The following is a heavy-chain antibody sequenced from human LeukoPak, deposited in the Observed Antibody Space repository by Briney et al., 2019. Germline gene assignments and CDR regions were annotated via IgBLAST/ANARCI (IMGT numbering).Heavy chain of an antibody. CDR2: IYSGCST. V-gene: IGHV3-53*01. CDR1: GFTVSSNY. CDR3: ARAVADAFDI. D-gene: IGHD4-23*01. J-gene: IGHJ3*02. Sequence: GGSLRLSCAASGFTVSSNYMSWVRQAPGKGLEWVSVIYSGCSTYYADSVKGRFTISRDNSKNTLYLQMNSLRAEDTAVYYCARAVADAFDIWGRGTMVTVSS.